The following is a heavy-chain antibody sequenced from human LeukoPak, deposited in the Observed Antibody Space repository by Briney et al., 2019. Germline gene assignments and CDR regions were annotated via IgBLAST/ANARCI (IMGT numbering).Heavy chain of an antibody. D-gene: IGHD6-13*01. CDR3: VREPAMVAAAGLDY. V-gene: IGHV4-39*07. J-gene: IGHJ4*02. CDR2: IYYSGST. CDR1: GGSISSGSYY. Sequence: SETLSLTCTVSGGSISSGSYYWGWIRQPPGKGLEWIGSIYYSGSTYNNPSIKSRVLKSRVTISVDTSKNQFSLELNSVTAADTALYYCVREPAMVAAAGLDYWGQGTLVTVSS.